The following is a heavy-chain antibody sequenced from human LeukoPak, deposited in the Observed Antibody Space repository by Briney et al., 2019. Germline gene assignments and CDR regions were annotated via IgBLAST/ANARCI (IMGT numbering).Heavy chain of an antibody. Sequence: PSETLSLTCTVSGASISSYYWSWIRQPPGNGLEWIGYIYSSGNTNYNPSLKSRVTISLDTSKNHFSLRLSSVTAADTAVYHCARQYCGSSGCSPHFDYWGQGTLVTVSS. CDR2: IYSSGNT. CDR3: ARQYCGSSGCSPHFDY. V-gene: IGHV4-59*08. CDR1: GASISSYY. D-gene: IGHD2-2*01. J-gene: IGHJ4*02.